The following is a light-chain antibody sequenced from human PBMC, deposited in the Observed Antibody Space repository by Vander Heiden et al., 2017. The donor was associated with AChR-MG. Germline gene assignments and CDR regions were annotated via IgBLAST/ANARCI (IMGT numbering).Light chain of an antibody. J-gene: IGKJ1*01. CDR2: LGS. V-gene: IGKV2-28*01. CDR1: QSLLESNGYKY. CDR3: RQALQSPQT. Sequence: DSVMTQSPLSLPVTPGEPASISCRSSQSLLESNGYKYLDWYLQKPGQSPQLLIYLGSNRASGVPDRFSGSGSGTDFTLKISKVEAEDVGVYYCRQALQSPQTFGQGTKVEMK.